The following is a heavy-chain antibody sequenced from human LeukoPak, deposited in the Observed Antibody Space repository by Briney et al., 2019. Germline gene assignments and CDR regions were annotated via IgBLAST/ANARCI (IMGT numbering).Heavy chain of an antibody. CDR3: AKDRENSGSYYFDY. CDR1: GFTFSGYG. CDR2: ISYDGSNK. V-gene: IGHV3-30*18. Sequence: PGGSLRLSCAASGFTFSGYGMHWVRQAPGKGLEWVAVISYDGSNKYYADSVKGRFTISRDNSKNTLYLQMNSLRAEDTAVYYCAKDRENSGSYYFDYWGQGTLVTVSS. D-gene: IGHD1-26*01. J-gene: IGHJ4*02.